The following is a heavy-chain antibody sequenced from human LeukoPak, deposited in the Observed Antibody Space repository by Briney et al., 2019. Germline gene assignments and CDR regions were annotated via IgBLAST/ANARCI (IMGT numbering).Heavy chain of an antibody. CDR3: ARGLSIGYSYGYADYYYMDV. J-gene: IGHJ6*03. CDR1: GGTFSSYA. D-gene: IGHD5-18*01. CDR2: IIPIFGTA. Sequence: SVKVSCKASGGTFSSYAISWVRQAPGQGLEWMGGIIPIFGTANYAQKFQGRVTITADESTSTAYMELSSLRSEDTAVYYCARGLSIGYSYGYADYYYMDVWGKGTTVTVSS. V-gene: IGHV1-69*13.